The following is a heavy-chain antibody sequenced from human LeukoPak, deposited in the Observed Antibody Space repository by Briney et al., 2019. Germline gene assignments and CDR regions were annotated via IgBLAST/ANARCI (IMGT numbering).Heavy chain of an antibody. Sequence: PGGSLRLSCAASGFTFSSYAMSWVRQAPGKGLEWVSAISGSGGSTYYADSVKGRFTISRDNSKSTLYLQMNSLRAEDAAVYYCAKRTSTPGYFDLWGRGTLVTVSS. V-gene: IGHV3-23*01. CDR1: GFTFSSYA. J-gene: IGHJ2*01. CDR2: ISGSGGST. CDR3: AKRTSTPGYFDL. D-gene: IGHD1-14*01.